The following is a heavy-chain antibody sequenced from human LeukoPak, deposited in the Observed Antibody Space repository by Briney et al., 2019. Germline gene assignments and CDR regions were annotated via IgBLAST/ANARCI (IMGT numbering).Heavy chain of an antibody. J-gene: IGHJ1*01. D-gene: IGHD2-15*01. V-gene: IGHV3-53*04. Sequence: GGSLRLSCAASGFTVSSNYMSWVRQAPGRGLEWVSVIYSGGSTYYADSVKGRFTISRHNSKNTLYLQMNSLRAEDTAVYYCASTFPYCSDDDCALGGQGTLVTVSS. CDR3: ASTFPYCSDDDCAL. CDR2: IYSGGST. CDR1: GFTVSSNY.